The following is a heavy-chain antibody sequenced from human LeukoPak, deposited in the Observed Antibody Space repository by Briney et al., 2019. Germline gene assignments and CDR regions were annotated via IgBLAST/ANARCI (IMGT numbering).Heavy chain of an antibody. CDR2: ISGIGGST. V-gene: IGHV3-23*01. CDR1: GFTFSSYA. Sequence: PGGSLRLSCAASGFTFSSYAMSWVRQATGKGLEWVSAISGIGGSTYCADSVKGRFTISRDNSKNTLYLQMNSLRAEDTAVYYCAKDEYGSGRYDYWGQGTLVTVSS. CDR3: AKDEYGSGRYDY. J-gene: IGHJ4*02. D-gene: IGHD3-10*01.